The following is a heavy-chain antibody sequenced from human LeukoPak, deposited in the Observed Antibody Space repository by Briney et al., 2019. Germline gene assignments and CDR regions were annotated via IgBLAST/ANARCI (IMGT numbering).Heavy chain of an antibody. CDR3: ARDDKWAFDC. V-gene: IGHV3-48*02. Sequence: GGSLRLSCAASGFTFSNFSMNWVRQAPGRGPEWISYIDSGSGSVQSANARKARFTKTRDNAKNSLFLRVNTRRDDVTAVYNCARDDKWAFDCWGQGTRVTVSS. CDR2: IDSGSGSV. CDR1: GFTFSNFS. J-gene: IGHJ4*02. D-gene: IGHD1-26*01.